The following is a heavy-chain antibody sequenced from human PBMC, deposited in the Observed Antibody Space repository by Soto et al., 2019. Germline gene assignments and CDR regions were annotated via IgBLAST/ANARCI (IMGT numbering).Heavy chain of an antibody. CDR2: ISYDGTHK. D-gene: IGHD5-12*01. CDR3: AKDRRGSSGYDSSRGSGWYGSFEY. Sequence: GGSLRLSCVASGFTFRNYALSWVRQAPGKGLEWVAIISYDGTHKDYTDSVKGRFTISRDNSKNTAYLQMDSLRAEDTAVYYCAKDRRGSSGYDSSRGSGWYGSFEYWGQGTLVTVSS. V-gene: IGHV3-30*18. J-gene: IGHJ4*02. CDR1: GFTFRNYA.